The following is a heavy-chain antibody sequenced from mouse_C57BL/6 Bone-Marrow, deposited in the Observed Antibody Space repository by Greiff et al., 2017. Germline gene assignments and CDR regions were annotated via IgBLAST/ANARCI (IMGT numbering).Heavy chain of an antibody. V-gene: IGHV3-6*01. CDR2: ISYDGSN. CDR1: GYSITSGYY. J-gene: IGHJ2*01. CDR3: AREGYGSFFDY. D-gene: IGHD1-1*01. Sequence: ESGPGLVKPSQSLSLTCSVTGYSITSGYYWNWIRQFPGNKLEWMGYISYDGSNNYNPSLKNRISITRDTSKNQFFLKLNSVTTEDTAIYYCAREGYGSFFDYWGQGTTLTVSS.